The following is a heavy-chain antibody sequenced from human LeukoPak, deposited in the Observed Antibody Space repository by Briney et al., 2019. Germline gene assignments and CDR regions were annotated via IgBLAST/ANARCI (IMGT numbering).Heavy chain of an antibody. Sequence: GGSLRLSCAASGFPFSSYTMNWVRQGPGKGLEWVSSINSAGNSIYYADSVKGRFTISRDNAKSSLYLQVNSLRAEDTAVYFCARGSYGDYEFWAQGTLVTVSS. J-gene: IGHJ4*02. CDR1: GFPFSSYT. CDR2: INSAGNSI. D-gene: IGHD4-17*01. CDR3: ARGSYGDYEF. V-gene: IGHV3-21*01.